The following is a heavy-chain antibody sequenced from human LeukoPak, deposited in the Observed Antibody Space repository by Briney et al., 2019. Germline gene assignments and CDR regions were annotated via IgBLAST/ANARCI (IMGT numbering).Heavy chain of an antibody. D-gene: IGHD3-3*01. V-gene: IGHV4-59*12. J-gene: IGHJ6*03. CDR2: IYYSGST. CDR3: ARTLRITIFGVVIKSYYYYMDV. CDR1: GGSISSYY. Sequence: SETLSLTCTVSGGSISSYYWSWIRQPPGKGLEGIGYIYYSGSTNYNPYLTSRVTISVETSKIQFSLKLSSVTAADTAVYYCARTLRITIFGVVIKSYYYYMDVWGKGTTVTVSS.